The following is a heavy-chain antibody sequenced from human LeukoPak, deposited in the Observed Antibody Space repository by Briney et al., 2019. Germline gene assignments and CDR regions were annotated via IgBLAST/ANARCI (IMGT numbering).Heavy chain of an antibody. CDR3: AKDPTYYYGSGSLEGYFDY. V-gene: IGHV3-23*01. J-gene: IGHJ4*02. CDR1: GFTFSSYG. CDR2: ISRSGGST. Sequence: AGGSLRLSCAASGFTFSSYGMSWVRQAPGKGLEWVSAISRSGGSTYSADSVKGRFTISRDNSKNTLYLQMNSLRAEDTAVYYCAKDPTYYYGSGSLEGYFDYWGQGTLVTVSS. D-gene: IGHD3-10*01.